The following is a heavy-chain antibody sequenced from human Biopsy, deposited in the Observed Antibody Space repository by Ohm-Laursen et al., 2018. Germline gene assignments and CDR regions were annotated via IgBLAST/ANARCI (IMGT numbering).Heavy chain of an antibody. D-gene: IGHD6-19*01. CDR2: IYDRGSTA. J-gene: IGHJ4*02. V-gene: IGHV4-61*01. Sequence: GTLSLTCTVSGDSVSSGSFYWTWIRQPPGQGLEYIGYIYDRGSTANYNPSLESRVTMSVDMPKNQSSLKLSSVTTADTAIYYCARGMRSSGWPYFDSWGQGTLVTVSS. CDR3: ARGMRSSGWPYFDS. CDR1: GDSVSSGSFY.